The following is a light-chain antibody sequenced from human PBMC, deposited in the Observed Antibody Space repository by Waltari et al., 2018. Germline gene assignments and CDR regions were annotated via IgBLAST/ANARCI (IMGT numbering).Light chain of an antibody. CDR3: QQYYSYPPIT. J-gene: IGKJ5*01. V-gene: IGKV1-5*03. Sequence: DIQMTQSPSTLSASVGDRVTITCRASQSISSWLAWYQQKPGKAPKLLIYKASTLESGVPSRFSGSGSGTYFTLTISCLQSEDFATYYCQQYYSYPPITFGQGTRLEIK. CDR1: QSISSW. CDR2: KAS.